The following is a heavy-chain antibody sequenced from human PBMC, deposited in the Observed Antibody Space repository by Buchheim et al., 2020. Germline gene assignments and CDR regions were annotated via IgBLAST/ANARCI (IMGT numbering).Heavy chain of an antibody. CDR3: AKGSSSGFYGPFDY. CDR1: GFTFSSYG. V-gene: IGHV3-30*18. Sequence: QVQLVESGGGVVQPGRSLRLSCAASGFTFSSYGMHWVRQAPGKGLEWVAVISYDGSNKYYADSVKGRFTISRDNSKNTLYLQMNSLRAEDTAVYYCAKGSSSGFYGPFDYWGQGTL. J-gene: IGHJ4*02. D-gene: IGHD6-19*01. CDR2: ISYDGSNK.